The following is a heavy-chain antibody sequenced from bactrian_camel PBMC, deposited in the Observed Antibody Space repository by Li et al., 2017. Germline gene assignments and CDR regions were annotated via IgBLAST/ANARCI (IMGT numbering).Heavy chain of an antibody. D-gene: IGHD4*01. J-gene: IGHJ4*01. CDR1: GFRTEYNC. CDR2: IYTGDGTT. Sequence: VQLVESGGGSVQPGGSLRLSCVGSGFRTEYNCMGWFRQSAGKEREGVAVIYTGDGTTYYADSVKGRFTISQDNAKNTIDLTMNSLKPDDTAMYFCAAGTRIIVGDYCDGITNWGQGTQVTVS. CDR3: AAGTRIIVGDYCDGITN. V-gene: IGHV3S36*01.